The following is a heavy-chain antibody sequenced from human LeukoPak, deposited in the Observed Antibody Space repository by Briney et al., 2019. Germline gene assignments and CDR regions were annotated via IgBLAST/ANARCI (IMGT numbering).Heavy chain of an antibody. CDR1: GGSISSSNW. V-gene: IGHV4-4*02. D-gene: IGHD4-17*01. CDR2: IYHSGST. Sequence: KSSETLSLTCAVSGGSISSSNWWSWVRQPPGKGREWIGEIYHSGSTNYNPSLKSRVTISVDKSKNQFSLKLNSVTAADTAVYYCARPLMTTVTSGAFDIWGQGTMVTVSS. J-gene: IGHJ3*02. CDR3: ARPLMTTVTSGAFDI.